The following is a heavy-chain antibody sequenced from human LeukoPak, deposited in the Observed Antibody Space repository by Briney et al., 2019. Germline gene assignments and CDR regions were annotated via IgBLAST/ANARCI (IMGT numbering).Heavy chain of an antibody. CDR2: ISGRGGSP. J-gene: IGHJ4*02. Sequence: SGGSLRLSCAASGFTFSSYAMSWVRQPPGKGLEWVSAISGRGGSPYYADSVKGRFTISRDNSKHTRYLQMNSLRAEDTAVYYCAKDRMITFGGVIVLPQYYFDYWGQGTLVTVSS. CDR1: GFTFSSYA. CDR3: AKDRMITFGGVIVLPQYYFDY. V-gene: IGHV3-23*01. D-gene: IGHD3-16*02.